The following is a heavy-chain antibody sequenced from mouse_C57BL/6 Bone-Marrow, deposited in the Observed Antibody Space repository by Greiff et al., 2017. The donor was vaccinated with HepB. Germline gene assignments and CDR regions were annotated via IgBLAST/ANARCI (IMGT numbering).Heavy chain of an antibody. Sequence: QVQLKQSGAELAKPRASVELSCKASGYTFTSYWMHWVKQRPGQGLEWIGYINPSSGYTKYNQKFKDKATLTADKSSSTAYMQLSSLTYEDSAVYYCARFYYSNYVNYWGQGTTLTVSS. V-gene: IGHV1-7*01. CDR3: ARFYYSNYVNY. CDR1: GYTFTSYW. CDR2: INPSSGYT. J-gene: IGHJ2*01. D-gene: IGHD2-5*01.